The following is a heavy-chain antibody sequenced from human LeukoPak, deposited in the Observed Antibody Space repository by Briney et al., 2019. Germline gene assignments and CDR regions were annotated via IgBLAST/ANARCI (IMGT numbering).Heavy chain of an antibody. CDR3: ARDTDTSGYYPDDY. CDR2: ISYDGSNK. Sequence: GGSLRLSCAASGFTLSSYAMHWVRQAPGKGLEGVAVISYDGSNKYYADSVKGRFTISRDDSMNTLYLQMSRLRAEDTAVYYCARDTDTSGYYPDDYWGQGALVTVSS. CDR1: GFTLSSYA. D-gene: IGHD3-22*01. J-gene: IGHJ4*02. V-gene: IGHV3-30-3*01.